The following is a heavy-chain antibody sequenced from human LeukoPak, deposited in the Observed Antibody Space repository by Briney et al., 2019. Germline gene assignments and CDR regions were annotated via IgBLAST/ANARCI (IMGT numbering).Heavy chain of an antibody. CDR2: VHSSGTT. CDR3: ARLGQITMVRGQSYYYHSMDV. Sequence: SETLSLTCIVSGASITSHYWSWIRRPPGKGLEWIGYVHSSGTTNYNPSLQSRVTISTDMSENQFSLKLNSVTAADTAVYYCARLGQITMVRGQSYYYHSMDVWGQGTTVTVSS. D-gene: IGHD3-10*01. V-gene: IGHV4-59*11. J-gene: IGHJ6*02. CDR1: GASITSHY.